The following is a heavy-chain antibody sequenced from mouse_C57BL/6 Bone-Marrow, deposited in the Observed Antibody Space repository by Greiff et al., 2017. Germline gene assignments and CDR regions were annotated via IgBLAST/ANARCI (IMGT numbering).Heavy chain of an antibody. CDR2: IDPSDSYT. CDR1: GYTFTSYW. CDR3: ARGYDADD. V-gene: IGHV1-59*01. D-gene: IGHD2-2*01. Sequence: QVQLKQPGAELVRPGTSVKLSCKASGYTFTSYWMHWVKQRPGQGLEWIGVIDPSDSYTNYNQKFKGKATLTVDTSSSTAYMQRSSLTSEDSAVYYCARGYDADDWGQGTTLTGSS. J-gene: IGHJ2*01.